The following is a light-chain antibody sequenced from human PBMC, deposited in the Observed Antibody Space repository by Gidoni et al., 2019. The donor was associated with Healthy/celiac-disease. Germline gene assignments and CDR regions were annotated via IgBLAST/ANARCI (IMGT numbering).Light chain of an antibody. CDR1: QDISNY. V-gene: IGKV1-33*01. CDR3: QQYDNLPLT. CDR2: AAS. J-gene: IGKJ4*01. Sequence: DIQRTQSPSSLSASVGDRVTITCQASQDISNYLNWYQQKPGKAPKLLIYAASNLETGVPSRFSGSGSGTDFTFTISSLQPEDIATYYCQQYDNLPLTFGGGTKVEIK.